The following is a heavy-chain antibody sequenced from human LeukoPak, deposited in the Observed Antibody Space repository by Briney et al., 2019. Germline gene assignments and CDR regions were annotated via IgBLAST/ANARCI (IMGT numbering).Heavy chain of an antibody. Sequence: PGVSVRFSCSASGFTCSDYYMSWIPQAPGNGLEWVSYISSSGSTIYYADSVKGRFTISRDNAKNSLYLQMNSMRAEDTAVYYCARDKDWNYSYYYXMAVWGKXTTVTVSS. CDR2: ISSSGSTI. V-gene: IGHV3-11*04. CDR3: ARDKDWNYSYYYXMAV. D-gene: IGHD1-7*01. J-gene: IGHJ6*03. CDR1: GFTCSDYY.